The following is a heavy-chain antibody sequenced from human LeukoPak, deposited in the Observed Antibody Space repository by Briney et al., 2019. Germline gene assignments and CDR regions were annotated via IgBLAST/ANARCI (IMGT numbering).Heavy chain of an antibody. CDR1: GGSFSGYY. Sequence: SETLSLTCAVYGGSFSGYYRSWIRQPPGKGLEWIGEINHSGSTNYNPSLKSRVTISTDTSKNQFSLKLNSVTAADTAVYYCAREGYCRGGTCYYGMDVWGQGTTVTVSS. D-gene: IGHD2-15*01. CDR2: INHSGST. V-gene: IGHV4-34*01. CDR3: AREGYCRGGTCYYGMDV. J-gene: IGHJ6*02.